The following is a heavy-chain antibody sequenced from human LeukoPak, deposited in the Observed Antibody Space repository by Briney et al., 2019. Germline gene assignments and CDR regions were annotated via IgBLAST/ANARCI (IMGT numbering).Heavy chain of an antibody. J-gene: IGHJ3*02. V-gene: IGHV3-30*03. Sequence: PGRSLRLSCAASGFTFSSYGMHWVRQAPGKGLEWVAVISYDGSNKYYADSVKGRFTISRDNSKNTLYLQMNSLRAEDTAVYYCARGSMVRGVIITRGAFDIWGQGTMVTVSS. CDR2: ISYDGSNK. CDR3: ARGSMVRGVIITRGAFDI. CDR1: GFTFSSYG. D-gene: IGHD3-10*01.